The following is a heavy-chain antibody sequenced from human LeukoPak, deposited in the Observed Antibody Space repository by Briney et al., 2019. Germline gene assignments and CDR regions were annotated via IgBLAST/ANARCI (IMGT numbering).Heavy chain of an antibody. CDR2: ISSSSSTI. V-gene: IGHV3-48*02. CDR3: AREALDFDY. CDR1: GFTFSSYS. J-gene: IGHJ4*02. Sequence: GGSLRLSCAASGFTFSSYSMNWVRQAPGKGLEWVSYISSSSSTIYYADSVKGRFTISRDNAKNSLYLHMNSLKDEDTAVYYGAREALDFDYWGQGTLVTVSS.